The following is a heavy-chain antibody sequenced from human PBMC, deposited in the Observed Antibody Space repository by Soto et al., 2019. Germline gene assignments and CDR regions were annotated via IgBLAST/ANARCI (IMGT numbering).Heavy chain of an antibody. CDR3: AREEPSTVVAATYFDY. CDR1: EFSFSNYP. V-gene: IGHV3-23*01. D-gene: IGHD2-15*01. J-gene: IGHJ4*02. CDR2: ISASGSIT. Sequence: GGSLRLSCAASEFSFSNYPMSWVRQAPGKGLEWVSGISASGSITKYADSVKGRFTISRDNSKKILYLQMNSLRAEDTAVYYCAREEPSTVVAATYFDYWGQGTLVTVSS.